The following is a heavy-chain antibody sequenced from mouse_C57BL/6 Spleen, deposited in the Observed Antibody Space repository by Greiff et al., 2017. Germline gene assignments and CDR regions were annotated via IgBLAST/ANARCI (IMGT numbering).Heavy chain of an antibody. V-gene: IGHV10-1*01. CDR1: GFSFNTYA. CDR3: VRGLGDYDVYFDY. CDR2: IRSKSNNYAT. D-gene: IGHD2-4*01. Sequence: EVQGVESGGRLVQPKGSLKLSCAASGFSFNTYAMNWVRQAPGKGLEWVARIRSKSNNYATYYADSVKDRFTISRDDSESMLYLQMNNLKTEDTAMYYCVRGLGDYDVYFDYWGQGTTLTVSS. J-gene: IGHJ2*01.